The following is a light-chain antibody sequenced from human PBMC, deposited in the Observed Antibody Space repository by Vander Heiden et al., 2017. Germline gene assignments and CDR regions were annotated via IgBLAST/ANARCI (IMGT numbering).Light chain of an antibody. V-gene: IGKV1-39*01. CDR1: QGISSY. CDR2: AAS. CDR3: QQSYSTPRT. Sequence: QMPQSPSVLSASVGDRVTITGRASQGISSYLNWYQQKPGKAPKLLIYAASSLQSGVPSRFSGSGSGTDFTLTISSLQPEDFATYYCQQSYSTPRTFGEGTKVEIK. J-gene: IGKJ4*02.